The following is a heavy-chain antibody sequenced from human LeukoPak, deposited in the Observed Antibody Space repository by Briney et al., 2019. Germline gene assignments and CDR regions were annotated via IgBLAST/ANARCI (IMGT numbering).Heavy chain of an antibody. CDR2: ISYDGVDK. J-gene: IGHJ3*01. V-gene: IGHV3-30-3*01. D-gene: IGHD5-12*01. CDR3: AKDVDIVMDWANDAFDV. Sequence: PGGSLRLSCAASQFIFNNYAMSWVRQAPGKGLEWVASISYDGVDKYYADSLKGRFTMSRDNSKNSVYLQMDSLRVEDTAMYYCAKDVDIVMDWANDAFDVWGQGTMVIVSS. CDR1: QFIFNNYA.